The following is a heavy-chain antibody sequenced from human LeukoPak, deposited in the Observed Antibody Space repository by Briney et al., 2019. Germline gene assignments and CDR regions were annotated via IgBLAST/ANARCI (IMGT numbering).Heavy chain of an antibody. J-gene: IGHJ5*02. V-gene: IGHV1-18*01. D-gene: IGHD2-15*01. Sequence: VASVKVSCKASGYTFTSYGISWVRQPPGQGLEWMGWISDCNGNTNYAQKLQGRVTMTTDTSTSTAYMELRSLRSDDTAVYYCAREYCSGGSCSVGQFDWFDPWGQGTLVTVSS. CDR1: GYTFTSYG. CDR3: AREYCSGGSCSVGQFDWFDP. CDR2: ISDCNGNT.